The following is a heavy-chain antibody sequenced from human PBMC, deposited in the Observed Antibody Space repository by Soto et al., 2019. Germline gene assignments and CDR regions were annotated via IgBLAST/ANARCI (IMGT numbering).Heavy chain of an antibody. Sequence: GGSLRLSCAASGFTFSSYAMHWVRQAPGKGLEWVAVISYDGSNKYYADSVKGRFTISRDNSKNTLYLQMNSLRAEDTAVYYCARECTGSGYYYSFDYWGQGTLVTVSS. CDR1: GFTFSSYA. CDR2: ISYDGSNK. V-gene: IGHV3-30-3*01. J-gene: IGHJ4*02. D-gene: IGHD3-22*01. CDR3: ARECTGSGYYYSFDY.